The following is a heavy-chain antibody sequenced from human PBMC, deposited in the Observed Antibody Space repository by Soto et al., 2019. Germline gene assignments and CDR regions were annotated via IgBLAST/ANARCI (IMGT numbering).Heavy chain of an antibody. V-gene: IGHV3-23*01. CDR1: GFTFSSYA. CDR3: AKDLMGYYDSSGKYPRGAFDV. Sequence: GGSRRLSCAASGFTFSSYAMSWVRQAPGKGLEWVSAISGSGGITYYADSVKGRFTISRDNSKNTLYLQMNSLRAEDTAVYYCAKDLMGYYDSSGKYPRGAFDVWGQGNMVTVSS. J-gene: IGHJ3*01. CDR2: ISGSGGIT. D-gene: IGHD3-22*01.